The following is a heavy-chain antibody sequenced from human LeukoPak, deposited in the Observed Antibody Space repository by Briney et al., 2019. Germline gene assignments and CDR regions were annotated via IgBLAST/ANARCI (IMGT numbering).Heavy chain of an antibody. CDR3: ANPPTVTKTRFDS. Sequence: GGTLRLSCAASGFTFSSYAMSWVRQAPGKGVEWVSDINGSGGTTYYADSVKGRFTISRDNSKNTLYLQMNSLRAEDTAVYYCANPPTVTKTRFDSWGQGTLVTVSS. CDR2: INGSGGTT. J-gene: IGHJ5*01. CDR1: GFTFSSYA. D-gene: IGHD4-17*01. V-gene: IGHV3-23*01.